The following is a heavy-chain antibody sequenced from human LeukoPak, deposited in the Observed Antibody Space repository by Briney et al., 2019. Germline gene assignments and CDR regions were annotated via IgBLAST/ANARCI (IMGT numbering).Heavy chain of an antibody. J-gene: IGHJ4*02. CDR3: AKDREVTTSLFDY. Sequence: GGSLRLSCAASGFTFSSYAMHWVRQAPGKGLEWVAVISYDGSNKYYADSVKGRFTISRDNSKNTLYLQMNSLRAEDTAVYYCAKDREVTTSLFDYWGQGTLVTVSS. CDR1: GFTFSSYA. CDR2: ISYDGSNK. D-gene: IGHD4-11*01. V-gene: IGHV3-30-3*01.